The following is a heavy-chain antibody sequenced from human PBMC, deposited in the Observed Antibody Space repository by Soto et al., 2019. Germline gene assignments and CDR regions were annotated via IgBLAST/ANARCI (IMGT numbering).Heavy chain of an antibody. Sequence: ASVKVSCKASGYTFTSYAMHWVRQAPGQRLEWMGWINAGNGNTKYSQKFQGRVTIARDTSASTAYMELSSLSSEDTAVSYCARDRPTLTGYGMDVWGQGTTVTVSS. CDR1: GYTFTSYA. CDR2: INAGNGNT. J-gene: IGHJ6*02. V-gene: IGHV1-3*01. D-gene: IGHD4-4*01. CDR3: ARDRPTLTGYGMDV.